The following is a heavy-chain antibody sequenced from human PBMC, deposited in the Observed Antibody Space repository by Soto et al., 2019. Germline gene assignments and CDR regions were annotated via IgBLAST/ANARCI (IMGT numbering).Heavy chain of an antibody. CDR2: IIPILGIA. Sequence: QVQLVQSGAEVKKPGSSVKVSCKASGGTFSSYTISWVRQAPGQGLEWMGRIIPILGIANYAQKFHGRVTITADKSTSTAYMELSSLRSEDTAVYYCARGGSGYYFDYWGQGTLVTVSS. CDR1: GGTFSSYT. V-gene: IGHV1-69*02. CDR3: ARGGSGYYFDY. D-gene: IGHD3-22*01. J-gene: IGHJ4*02.